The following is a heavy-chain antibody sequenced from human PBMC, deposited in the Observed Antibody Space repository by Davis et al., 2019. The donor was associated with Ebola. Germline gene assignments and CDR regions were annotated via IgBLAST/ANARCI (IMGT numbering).Heavy chain of an antibody. CDR1: GYSFASYW. V-gene: IGHV5-51*01. D-gene: IGHD3-10*01. Sequence: GGSLRLSCKGSGYSFASYWIGWVRQLPGKGLEWMGLIYPGDSDTIYSPSFQGQVTISADKSISTAYLQWTSLKASDTAMYFCARGTSLARNFDYWGQGTLVTVSS. J-gene: IGHJ4*02. CDR2: IYPGDSDT. CDR3: ARGTSLARNFDY.